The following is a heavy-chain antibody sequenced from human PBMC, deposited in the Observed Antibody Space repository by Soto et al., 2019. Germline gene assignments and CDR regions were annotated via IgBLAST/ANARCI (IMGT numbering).Heavy chain of an antibody. Sequence: SETLSLTCTVSGGSISSYYWSWIRQPPGKGLEWIGYIYYSGSTNYNPSLKSRVTISVDTSKNQFSLKLSSVTAADTAVYYCAFTTIFGVVTYDYWGQGTLVTVSS. D-gene: IGHD3-3*01. CDR2: IYYSGST. CDR3: AFTTIFGVVTYDY. J-gene: IGHJ4*02. CDR1: GGSISSYY. V-gene: IGHV4-59*08.